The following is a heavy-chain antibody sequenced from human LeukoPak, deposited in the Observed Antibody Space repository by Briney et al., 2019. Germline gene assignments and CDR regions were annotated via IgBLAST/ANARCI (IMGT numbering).Heavy chain of an antibody. V-gene: IGHV3-48*03. CDR2: ISSSGSTI. CDR1: GFTFSSYE. D-gene: IGHD3-3*01. J-gene: IGHJ4*02. CDR3: ARGDYDFWIPFDY. Sequence: GGSLRLSCAASGFTFSSYEMNWVRQAPGKGLEWVSYISSSGSTIYYADSVKGRFTIPRDNAKNSLYLQMNSLRAEDTAVYYCARGDYDFWIPFDYWGQGTLVTVSS.